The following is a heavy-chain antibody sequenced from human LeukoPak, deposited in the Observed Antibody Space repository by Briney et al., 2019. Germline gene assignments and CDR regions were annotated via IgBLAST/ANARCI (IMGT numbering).Heavy chain of an antibody. V-gene: IGHV3-7*01. Sequence: GGSLRLSCAASGFTFRNYWMGWVRQAPGKGLEWVANTKPDGSAEYYADSVRGRFTTSRDNANNFLYLQMNSLRAEDTAVYYCETYGGLNTNFDYWGQGTLVTVSS. CDR2: TKPDGSAE. CDR3: ETYGGLNTNFDY. CDR1: GFTFRNYW. J-gene: IGHJ4*02. D-gene: IGHD5-12*01.